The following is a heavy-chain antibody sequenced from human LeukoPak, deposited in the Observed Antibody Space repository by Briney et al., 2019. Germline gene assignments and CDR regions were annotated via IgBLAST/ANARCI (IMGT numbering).Heavy chain of an antibody. CDR3: ARAVVAEAGSFDY. CDR1: GYTFTGYY. D-gene: IGHD6-13*01. J-gene: IGHJ4*02. Sequence: ASVKVSCKASGYTFTGYYMHWVRQAPGQGLEWMGWINPNSGGTNYAQKFQGRVTMTRDTSISTAYMELSRLRSDDTAVYYCARAVVAEAGSFDYWGQGTLVTVSS. CDR2: INPNSGGT. V-gene: IGHV1-2*02.